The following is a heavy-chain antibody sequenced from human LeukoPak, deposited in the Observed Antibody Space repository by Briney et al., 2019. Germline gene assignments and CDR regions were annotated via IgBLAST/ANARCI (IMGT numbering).Heavy chain of an antibody. D-gene: IGHD4-11*01. CDR3: ARAPRGTTFYYYMDV. CDR1: GGTFSSYA. V-gene: IGHV1-69*13. CDR2: IIPIFGTA. Sequence: ASVKVSCKASGGTFSSYAISWVRQAPGQGLEWMGGIIPIFGTANYAQKFQGRVTITADESTSTAYMELSSLRSEDTAVYYCARAPRGTTFYYYMDVWGKGTTVTVSS. J-gene: IGHJ6*03.